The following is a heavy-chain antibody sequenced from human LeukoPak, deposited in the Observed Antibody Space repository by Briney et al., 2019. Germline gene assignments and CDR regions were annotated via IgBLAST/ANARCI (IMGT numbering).Heavy chain of an antibody. CDR1: GYTFTGYY. D-gene: IGHD1-26*01. V-gene: IGHV1-2*02. J-gene: IGHJ5*02. CDR2: INPNSGGT. CDR3: ARESIVGATARFDP. Sequence: ASVKVSCKASGYTFTGYYMHWARQAPGQGLEWMGWINPNSGGTNYAQKFQGRVTMTRDTSTSTAYMELSRLRSDDTAVYYCARESIVGATARFDPWGQGTLVTVSS.